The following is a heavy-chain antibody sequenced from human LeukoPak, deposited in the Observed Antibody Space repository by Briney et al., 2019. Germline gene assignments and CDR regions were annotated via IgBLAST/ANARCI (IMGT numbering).Heavy chain of an antibody. Sequence: GGSLRLSCAATGFTFKDYGMHWVRQPPGKGLEWVSSINWNGGGTDYADSVKGRFTISRDNAKNSLYLQLSSLRPEDTALYYCAKHMRATNTYSFFGLDVWSQGTTVTVSS. V-gene: IGHV3-9*01. D-gene: IGHD1-26*01. CDR1: GFTFKDYG. CDR2: INWNGGGT. CDR3: AKHMRATNTYSFFGLDV. J-gene: IGHJ6*02.